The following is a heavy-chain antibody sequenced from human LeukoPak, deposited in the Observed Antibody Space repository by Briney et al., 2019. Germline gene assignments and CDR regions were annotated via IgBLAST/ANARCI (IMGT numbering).Heavy chain of an antibody. CDR2: IYYSGST. V-gene: IGHV4-39*07. D-gene: IGHD4-23*01. Sequence: SETLSLTCTVSGGSISSSSYYWGWIRQPPGKGLEWIGSIYYSGSTYYNPSLKSRVTISVDTSKNQFSLKLSSVTAADTVVYYCARDIGWYYGGNSEIDYWGQGTLVTVSS. CDR1: GGSISSSSYY. CDR3: ARDIGWYYGGNSEIDY. J-gene: IGHJ4*02.